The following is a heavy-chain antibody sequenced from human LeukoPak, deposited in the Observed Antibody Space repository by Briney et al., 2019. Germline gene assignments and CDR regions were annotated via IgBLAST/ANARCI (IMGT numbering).Heavy chain of an antibody. CDR2: IKQDGSEK. J-gene: IGHJ5*02. CDR1: GLTFSSYW. Sequence: GGSLRLSCAASGLTFSSYWMSWVRQAPGKGLEWVANIKQDGSEKYYVDSVKGRFTISRDNAKNSLYLQMNSLKAEDTAVYYCARRYPTYNWFDPWGQGTLVTVSS. CDR3: ARRYPTYNWFDP. V-gene: IGHV3-7*01. D-gene: IGHD1-26*01.